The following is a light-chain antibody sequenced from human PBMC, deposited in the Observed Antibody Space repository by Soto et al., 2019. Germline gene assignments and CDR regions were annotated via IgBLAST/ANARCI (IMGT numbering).Light chain of an antibody. CDR3: QQTYSTPWT. V-gene: IGKV1-39*01. Sequence: DIQMTQSPSSLSASVGDRVTITCRASQSISNYLKWYQQKQGKAPKLLIYAASSLHSGVPSRFSGSASGTDFTLTIDSLQPEDFAAYYCQQTYSTPWTFGQGTKVEIK. J-gene: IGKJ1*01. CDR2: AAS. CDR1: QSISNY.